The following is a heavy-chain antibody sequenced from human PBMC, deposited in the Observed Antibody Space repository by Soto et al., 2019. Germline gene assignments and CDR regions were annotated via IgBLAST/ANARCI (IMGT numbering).Heavy chain of an antibody. CDR3: ARGGGYSYGSANWFDP. Sequence: QVQLVQSGAEVKKPGSSVKVSCKASGGTFSSYAISWVRQAPGQGLEWMGGIIPIFGTANYAQKFQGRVTIAADESTSSAYRELSSLSSEDTAVYYCARGGGYSYGSANWFDPWGQGTLVTVSS. CDR1: GGTFSSYA. J-gene: IGHJ5*02. D-gene: IGHD5-18*01. V-gene: IGHV1-69*12. CDR2: IIPIFGTA.